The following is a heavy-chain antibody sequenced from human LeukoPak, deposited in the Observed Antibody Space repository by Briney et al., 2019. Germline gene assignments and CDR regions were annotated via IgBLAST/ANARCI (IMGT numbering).Heavy chain of an antibody. CDR1: GFPFSGYS. J-gene: IGHJ6*03. D-gene: IGHD3-3*01. CDR3: ASDSLLGGHDFWSGYYSEDYMDV. CDR2: ISSSGSTI. V-gene: IGHV3-48*04. Sequence: GGSLRLSCAASGFPFSGYSMNWVRQAPGKGLEWVSYISSSGSTIYYADSVKGRFTISRDNAKNSLYLQMNSLRAEDTAVYYCASDSLLGGHDFWSGYYSEDYMDVWGKGTTVTVSS.